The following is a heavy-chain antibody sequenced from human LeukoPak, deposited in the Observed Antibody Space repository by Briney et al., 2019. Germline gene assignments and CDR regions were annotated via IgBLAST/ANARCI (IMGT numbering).Heavy chain of an antibody. CDR1: GFTFSSYG. CDR3: ARDGGDSSGYYYPTYFDY. Sequence: PGGSLRLSCAASGFTFSSYGMHWVRQAPGKGLEWVAIIWYDGSNKYYADSVKGRFTISRDNSRNTLYLQMNSPRAEDTAVYYCARDGGDSSGYYYPTYFDYWGQGTLVTVSS. CDR2: IWYDGSNK. V-gene: IGHV3-33*01. D-gene: IGHD3-22*01. J-gene: IGHJ4*02.